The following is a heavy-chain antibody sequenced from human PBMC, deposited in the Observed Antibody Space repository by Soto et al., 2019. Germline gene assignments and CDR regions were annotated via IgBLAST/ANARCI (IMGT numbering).Heavy chain of an antibody. D-gene: IGHD1-26*01. CDR3: VRQRASLGTQAYF. CDR1: GNCISSRSYY. V-gene: IGHV4-39*01. J-gene: IGHJ4*01. CDR2: IYYSGST. Sequence: SETLSLTCTVTGNCISSRSYYWGWIRQPQGKGLEWIGSIYYSGSTYNNPSRTSRVSMSLDTSNDQFSLNLNSVTGADTALYFCVRQRASLGTQAYF.